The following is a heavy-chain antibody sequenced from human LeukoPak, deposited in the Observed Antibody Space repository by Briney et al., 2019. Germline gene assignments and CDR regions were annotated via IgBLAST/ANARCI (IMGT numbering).Heavy chain of an antibody. CDR1: GDSISSFW. V-gene: IGHV4-59*01. CDR3: ARDLELERDRWNYFES. D-gene: IGHD1-1*01. CDR2: IHYSGST. Sequence: SETLSLTCTVSGDSISSFWWSWIRQPPGKGLEWIGCIHYSGSTKYNPSFKSRVAMSVDTSKNQFSLKLTSVTAADSAVYYCARDLELERDRWNYFESWGQGTRVPVSS. J-gene: IGHJ4*02.